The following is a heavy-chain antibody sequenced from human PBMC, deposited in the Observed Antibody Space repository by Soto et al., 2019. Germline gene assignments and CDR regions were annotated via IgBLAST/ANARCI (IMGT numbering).Heavy chain of an antibody. V-gene: IGHV3-23*01. D-gene: IGHD3-3*01. CDR3: AEDYDNCDFWSGWQDY. CDR2: ISGSGGST. J-gene: IGHJ4*02. Sequence: GGSLRLSCAASGFTFSSYAMSWVRQAPGKGLEWVSAISGSGGSTYYADSVKGRFTISRDNSKNTLYLQMNSLRAEDTAVYYCAEDYDNCDFWSGWQDYWGRGTLVTVSS. CDR1: GFTFSSYA.